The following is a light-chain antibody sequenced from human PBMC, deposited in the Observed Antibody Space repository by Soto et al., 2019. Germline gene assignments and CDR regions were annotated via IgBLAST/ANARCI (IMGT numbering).Light chain of an antibody. J-gene: IGKJ1*01. CDR1: QSVSSN. V-gene: IGKV3-15*01. CDR2: GTS. CDR3: QHYNNWPPWT. Sequence: EIVMTQSPATLSVSPGERATLSCRASQSVSSNLAWYQQKPDQAPRLLIYGTSTRATGIPARFSGSGSGTKFTLTISSLQSEDFAVFYCQHYNNWPPWTFGQGTKVEIK.